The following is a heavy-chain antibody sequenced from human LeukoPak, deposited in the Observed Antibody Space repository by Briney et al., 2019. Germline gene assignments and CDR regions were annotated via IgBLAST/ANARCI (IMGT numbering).Heavy chain of an antibody. V-gene: IGHV3-30*04. CDR2: ISFDGTDA. CDR3: AKMGYSSSSGDY. Sequence: GTSLRLSCAASGFTFSSYAIHWVRQAPGKGLEWVAVISFDGTDAFYADSVKGRFTISRDNSKNTLYLQMNSLRAEDTAVYYCAKMGYSSSSGDYWGQGTLVTVSS. D-gene: IGHD6-6*01. J-gene: IGHJ4*02. CDR1: GFTFSSYA.